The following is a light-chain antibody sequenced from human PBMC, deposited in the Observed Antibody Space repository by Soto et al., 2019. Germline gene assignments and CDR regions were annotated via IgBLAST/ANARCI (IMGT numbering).Light chain of an antibody. CDR1: QSVSSN. V-gene: IGKV3-15*01. CDR2: GAS. CDR3: QQYNNWPRT. Sequence: EIVMTQSPATLSVSPGERATLSCRASQSVSSNLAWYQQKPGQAPRLLIYGASTRATGIPGRFSGSGSGTEFTLTISSLQSADFAVYFCQQYNNWPRTFGQGTKVDIK. J-gene: IGKJ1*01.